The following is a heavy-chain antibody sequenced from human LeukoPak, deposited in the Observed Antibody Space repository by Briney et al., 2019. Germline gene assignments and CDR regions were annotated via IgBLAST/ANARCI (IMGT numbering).Heavy chain of an antibody. D-gene: IGHD2-2*03. CDR1: GFTFSSYW. CDR3: ARVGIGDWFDP. Sequence: GGSLKLSCAASGFTFSSYWMSWVRQAPGKGLEWVANIKQDGSEKYYVDSVKGRFTISRDNAKNSLYLQMNSLRAEDTAVYYCARVGIGDWFDPWGQGTLVTVSS. J-gene: IGHJ5*02. CDR2: IKQDGSEK. V-gene: IGHV3-7*01.